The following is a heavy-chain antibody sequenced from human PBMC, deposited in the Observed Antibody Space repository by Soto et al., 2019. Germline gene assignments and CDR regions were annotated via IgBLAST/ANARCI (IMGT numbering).Heavy chain of an antibody. V-gene: IGHV3-33*01. J-gene: IGHJ4*02. CDR3: VRDLLGSGGHFDY. CDR1: GFIFSSFG. D-gene: IGHD7-27*01. Sequence: PGGSLRLSCAASGFIFSSFGMHWVRQAPGKGLEWVAHIWYDGSNTYYADSVKGRFTISRDNSRNTLYLQMNSLRAEDTAVYHCVRDLLGSGGHFDYWGQGTTVTVSS. CDR2: IWYDGSNT.